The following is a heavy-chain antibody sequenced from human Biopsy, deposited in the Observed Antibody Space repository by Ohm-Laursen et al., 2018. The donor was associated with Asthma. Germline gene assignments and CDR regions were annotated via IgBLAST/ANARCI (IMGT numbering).Heavy chain of an antibody. J-gene: IGHJ4*02. V-gene: IGHV4-39*01. CDR3: ARHDHRWDTYADF. D-gene: IGHD2-2*01. CDR2: MYYGETT. CDR1: GASITSSAYC. Sequence: SQTLSLTCPVSGASITSSAYCWGWIRQPPGKGLEWIGSMYYGETTYYSPSLKSRVTISVDTSKNQLSLILSSVTAADTAVYYCARHDHRWDTYADFWGQGTLVTVSS.